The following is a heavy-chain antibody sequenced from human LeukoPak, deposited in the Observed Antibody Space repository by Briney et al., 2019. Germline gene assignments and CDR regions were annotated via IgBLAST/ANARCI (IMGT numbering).Heavy chain of an antibody. CDR3: ARQGTMTRGGYWLDP. V-gene: IGHV4-39*01. D-gene: IGHD3-10*01. CDR2: IFYTGRA. J-gene: IGHJ5*02. CDR1: GASINTSNFY. Sequence: SETLSLTRTVSGASINTSNFYCASVRQPPGQGLEAIESIFYTGRAYSNASLNSRVTISVDTSKNQFSLKLISVTAADTAVYYCARQGTMTRGGYWLDPWGQGTLVTVSS.